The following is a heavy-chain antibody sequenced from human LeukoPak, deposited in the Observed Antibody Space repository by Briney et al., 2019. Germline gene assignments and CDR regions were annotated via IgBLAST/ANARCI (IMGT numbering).Heavy chain of an antibody. J-gene: IGHJ3*02. V-gene: IGHV4-59*01. Sequence: SETLSLTCTVSGGSISSYYWSWIRQPPGKGLEWIGYIYYSGSTNYNPSLKSRVTISVDTSKNQFSLKLSSVTAADTAVYYCARDQTTDGAFDIWGQGTMVTVSS. CDR3: ARDQTTDGAFDI. D-gene: IGHD4-17*01. CDR1: GGSISSYY. CDR2: IYYSGST.